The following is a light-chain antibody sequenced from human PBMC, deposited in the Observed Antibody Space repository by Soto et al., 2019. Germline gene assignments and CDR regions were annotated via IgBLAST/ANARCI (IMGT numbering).Light chain of an antibody. CDR3: SSYTISSSLYV. Sequence: QSVLTQPASVSGSPGQSITISCTGTSSDVGGCNYVSWYQQHPGKAPKLMIYEVSNRPSGVSNRFSGSKSGNTASLTISGLQAEDEADYYCSSYTISSSLYVFGTGTKVTVL. CDR2: EVS. CDR1: SSDVGGCNY. J-gene: IGLJ1*01. V-gene: IGLV2-14*01.